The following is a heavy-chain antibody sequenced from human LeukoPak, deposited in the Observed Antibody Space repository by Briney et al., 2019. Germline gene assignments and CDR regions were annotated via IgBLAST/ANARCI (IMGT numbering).Heavy chain of an antibody. V-gene: IGHV1-8*01. CDR1: GYTFTTHD. CDR3: ARGPSQQQLRLGYWFDP. Sequence: ASVKVSCKTSGYTFTTHDINWVRQATGQRLEWMGWMNPNSGNTGYAQKFQGRVTMTKNTSSSTAYMELSSLRSDDTAVYYCARGPSQQQLRLGYWFDPWGQGTLVTVSS. CDR2: MNPNSGNT. D-gene: IGHD6-13*01. J-gene: IGHJ5*02.